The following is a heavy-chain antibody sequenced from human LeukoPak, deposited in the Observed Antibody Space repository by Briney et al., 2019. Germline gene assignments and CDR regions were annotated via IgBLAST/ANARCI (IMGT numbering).Heavy chain of an antibody. CDR2: ISGGGGST. CDR3: AKDSKERTSYAFWSGYSLFDY. Sequence: GGTLRLSCAASEFTFSNYGMSWVRQAPGKGLQWVSAISGGGGSTYYADSVKGRFTISRDNSKNTLYLQMSSLRAEDTAVYYCAKDSKERTSYAFWSGYSLFDYWGQGTLVTVSS. CDR1: EFTFSNYG. J-gene: IGHJ4*02. V-gene: IGHV3-23*01. D-gene: IGHD3/OR15-3a*01.